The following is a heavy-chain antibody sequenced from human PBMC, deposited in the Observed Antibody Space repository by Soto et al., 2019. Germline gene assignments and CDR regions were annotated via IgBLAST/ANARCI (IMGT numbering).Heavy chain of an antibody. J-gene: IGHJ4*02. CDR3: ARAYSGSGSPKF. D-gene: IGHD3-10*01. Sequence: ASVKVSCKASGGTFSSYAISWVRQAPGQGLEWMGGIIPIFGTANYAQNFQGRVTITADESTSTAYMELSSLRSEDTAVYYCARAYSGSGSPKFWGQGSLVTVS. CDR1: GGTFSSYA. CDR2: IIPIFGTA. V-gene: IGHV1-69*13.